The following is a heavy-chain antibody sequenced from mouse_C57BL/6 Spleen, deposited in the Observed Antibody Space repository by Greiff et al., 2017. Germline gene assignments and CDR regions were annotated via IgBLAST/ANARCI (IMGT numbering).Heavy chain of an antibody. CDR2: ISSGGSYT. J-gene: IGHJ2*01. V-gene: IGHV5-6*01. D-gene: IGHD1-1*01. Sequence: EVQGVESGGDLVKPGGSLKLSCAASGFTFSSYGMSWVRQTPDKRLEWVATISSGGSYTYYPDSVKGRFTISRDNAKNTLYLQMSSLKSEDTAMYYCARHDHGSSSCDYWGQGTTLTVSS. CDR1: GFTFSSYG. CDR3: ARHDHGSSSCDY.